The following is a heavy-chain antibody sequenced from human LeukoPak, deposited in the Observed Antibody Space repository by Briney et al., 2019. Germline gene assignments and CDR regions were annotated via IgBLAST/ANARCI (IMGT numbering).Heavy chain of an antibody. Sequence: GGSLRLSCAASGFTFDDYAMHWVRQAPGKGLESVSGISWNSGSIGYADSVKRRLTISRDNAKNSLYLQMNSLRAEDTALYYCAKDFTSIPGAGDYWGQGTLVTVSS. V-gene: IGHV3-9*01. CDR3: AKDFTSIPGAGDY. CDR2: ISWNSGSI. J-gene: IGHJ4*02. D-gene: IGHD6-19*01. CDR1: GFTFDDYA.